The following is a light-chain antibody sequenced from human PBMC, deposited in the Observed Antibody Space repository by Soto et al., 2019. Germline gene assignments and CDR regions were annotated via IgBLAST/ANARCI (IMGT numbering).Light chain of an antibody. Sequence: QSVLTQPASVSGSPGQSITISFTGTSSDVGAYNYVSWYQQYPGRAPKVIIFEVRKRPSGVSTRFSGSKSGDTASLTISGLQAEDEADYYCSSYRSSTTFVFGTGTKVTVL. CDR2: EVR. CDR1: SSDVGAYNY. J-gene: IGLJ1*01. V-gene: IGLV2-14*01. CDR3: SSYRSSTTFV.